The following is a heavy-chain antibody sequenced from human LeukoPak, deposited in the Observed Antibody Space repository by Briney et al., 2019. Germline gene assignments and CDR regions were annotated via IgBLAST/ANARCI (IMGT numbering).Heavy chain of an antibody. CDR1: GGSISSYY. J-gene: IGHJ4*02. CDR3: ARQSRYCSGGSCQYYFDY. CDR2: IYYSGST. D-gene: IGHD2-15*01. Sequence: SETLSLTCTVSGGSISSYYWSWIRQPPGKGLEWIGYIYYSGSTNYNPSLKSRVTISVDTFRNQFSLKLSSVTAADTAVYYCARQSRYCSGGSCQYYFDYWGQGTLVTVSS. V-gene: IGHV4-59*08.